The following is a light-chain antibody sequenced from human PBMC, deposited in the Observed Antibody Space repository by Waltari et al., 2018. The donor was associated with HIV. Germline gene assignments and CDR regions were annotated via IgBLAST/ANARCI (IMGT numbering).Light chain of an antibody. CDR1: QGFRSY. CDR2: GAT. CDR3: QQHNTYPLT. V-gene: IGKV1-9*01. J-gene: IGKJ3*01. Sequence: DILLTQSPPFLAASVGDRVTISCRASQGFRSYLAWFQQKPGRAPKLLIFGATTLQSGVPSRFIGSGSGTQFTLTINSLQPEDFATYYCQQHNTYPLTFGPGT.